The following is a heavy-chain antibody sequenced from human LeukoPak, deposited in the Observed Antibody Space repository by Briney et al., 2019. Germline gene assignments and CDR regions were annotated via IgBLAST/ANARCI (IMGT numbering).Heavy chain of an antibody. Sequence: PGGSLRLSCAASGFTFNTYWMSWVRQAPGKGLEWVANIKQDGSEKYYVDSVKSRFTISRDNPKKSVYLQMNSLRAEDTAVYYCARDASGYALYFDYWGQGTLVTVSS. CDR2: IKQDGSEK. CDR1: GFTFNTYW. J-gene: IGHJ4*02. CDR3: ARDASGYALYFDY. D-gene: IGHD5-12*01. V-gene: IGHV3-7*01.